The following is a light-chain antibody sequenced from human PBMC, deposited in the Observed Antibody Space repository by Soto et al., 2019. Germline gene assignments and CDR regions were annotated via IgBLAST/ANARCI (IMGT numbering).Light chain of an antibody. Sequence: QSVLTQSPSASASLGASVKLTCTLDSGHRNYAIAWHQQQPGKGPRYLMKVNSDGSHIQGDGIPGRFSGSSSGAERYLIISSLQSEHEADSYCQTWGTGIPFGGGTKLTVL. CDR2: VNSDGSH. V-gene: IGLV4-69*02. J-gene: IGLJ3*02. CDR3: QTWGTGIP. CDR1: SGHRNYA.